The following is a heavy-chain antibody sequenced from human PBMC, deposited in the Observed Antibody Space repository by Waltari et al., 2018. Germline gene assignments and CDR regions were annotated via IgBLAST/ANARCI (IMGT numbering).Heavy chain of an antibody. CDR1: GGSFSGYY. CDR3: ARGGVWPRFRYFDY. V-gene: IGHV4-34*01. D-gene: IGHD5-12*01. J-gene: IGHJ4*02. Sequence: QVQLQQWGAGLLKPSETLSLTCAVYGGSFSGYYWSWIRQPPGKGLEWMGEINHSGSTNYNPSLKSRVTISVDTSKNQFSLKLSSVTAADTAVYYCARGGVWPRFRYFDYWGQGTLVTVSS. CDR2: INHSGST.